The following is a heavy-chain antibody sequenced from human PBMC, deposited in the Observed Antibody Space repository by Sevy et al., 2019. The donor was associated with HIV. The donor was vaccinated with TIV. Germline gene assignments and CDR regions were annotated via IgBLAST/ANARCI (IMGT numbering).Heavy chain of an antibody. D-gene: IGHD3-10*01. CDR2: IIPIFGTA. V-gene: IGHV1-69*13. CDR3: AGYKYYDGSGSDYAFDI. CDR1: GGTFSSYA. Sequence: ASVKVSCKASGGTFSSYAISWVRQAPGQGLEWMGGIIPIFGTANYAQKFQGRVTITADESTSTAYMELSSLRSGDTAVYYFAGYKYYDGSGSDYAFDIWGQGTMVTVSS. J-gene: IGHJ3*02.